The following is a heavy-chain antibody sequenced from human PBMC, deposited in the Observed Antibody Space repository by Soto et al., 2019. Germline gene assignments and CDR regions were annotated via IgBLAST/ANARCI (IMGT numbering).Heavy chain of an antibody. CDR1: GFIFSDYH. CDR2: SRNKSNSYST. Sequence: EVQLVESGGGLVQPGGSLRLSCAASGFIFSDYHMNWVRHAPGKGLEWVGLSRNKSNSYSTEYAASVKGRFIISRDDSKNLLYLQMNSLQTEDTAVYYCVGESYYRLDYWGQGSLVTVS. J-gene: IGHJ4*02. D-gene: IGHD3-16*01. CDR3: VGESYYRLDY. V-gene: IGHV3-72*01.